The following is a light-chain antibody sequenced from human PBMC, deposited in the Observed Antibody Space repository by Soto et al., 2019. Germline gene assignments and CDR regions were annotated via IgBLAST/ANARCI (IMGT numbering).Light chain of an antibody. V-gene: IGKV3-15*01. CDR2: GAS. CDR3: QQYNNWPPYT. J-gene: IGKJ2*01. Sequence: EIVMTQSPATLSVSPGERATLSCGASQSVSSNLAWYQQKPGQAPRLLIYGASTRATGIPARFSGSGSGTEFTLTISSLQSEDFAVYYCQQYNNWPPYTFGQGPKVDIK. CDR1: QSVSSN.